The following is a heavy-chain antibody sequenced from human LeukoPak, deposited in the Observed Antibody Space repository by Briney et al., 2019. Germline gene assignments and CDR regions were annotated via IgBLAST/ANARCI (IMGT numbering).Heavy chain of an antibody. CDR3: VRHV. CDR1: GFRFSGFA. CDR2: IRGKANSATT. V-gene: IGHV3-73*01. J-gene: IGHJ4*02. Sequence: GGSLKLSCAASGFRFSGFAMHWVRQASGKGLEWVGRIRGKANSATTGYAASVKGRFTISRDDSKNTVYLQMNSLKTEDTAIYYCVRHVWAQG.